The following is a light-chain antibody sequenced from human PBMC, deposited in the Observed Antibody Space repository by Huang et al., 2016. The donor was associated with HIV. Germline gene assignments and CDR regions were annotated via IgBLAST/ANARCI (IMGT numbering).Light chain of an antibody. J-gene: IGKJ1*01. CDR2: GAS. CDR3: QQYGSSPTT. Sequence: EIVLTQSPGTLSLSPGERATLSCRASQSVSSSYLAWYQQQPGQAPRPLIYGASSRATGIPDRFSGSGSGTDFTLTISRLEPEDFAVYYCQQYGSSPTTFGQGTKVEIK. CDR1: QSVSSSY. V-gene: IGKV3-20*01.